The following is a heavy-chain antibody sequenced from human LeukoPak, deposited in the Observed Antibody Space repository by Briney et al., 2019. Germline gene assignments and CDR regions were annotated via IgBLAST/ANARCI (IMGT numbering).Heavy chain of an antibody. CDR2: IHHRGGT. J-gene: IGHJ4*02. Sequence: SETLSLTCAVSGRSISNENWWSWVRQPPGKGLEWIGEIHHRGGTNYNPSLRSRVTISIDTSKNQFSLKLTSVTAADAAVYYCSRAGTGFNIPGAYWGQGTLVTVSS. V-gene: IGHV4-4*02. CDR1: GRSISNENW. D-gene: IGHD1-14*01. CDR3: SRAGTGFNIPGAY.